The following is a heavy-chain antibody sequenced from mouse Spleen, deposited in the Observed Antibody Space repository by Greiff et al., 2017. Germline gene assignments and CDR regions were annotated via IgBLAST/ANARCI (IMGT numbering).Heavy chain of an antibody. Sequence: VKLMESGPGLVQPSQSLSITCTVSGFSLTSYGVHWVRQSPGKGLEWLGVIWRGGSTDYNAAFMSRLSITKDNSKSQVFFKMNSLQADDTAIYYCAKNGRSTGTGYFDYWGQGTTLTVSS. D-gene: IGHD4-1*02. CDR1: GFSLTSYG. V-gene: IGHV2-5*01. J-gene: IGHJ2*01. CDR2: IWRGGST. CDR3: AKNGRSTGTGYFDY.